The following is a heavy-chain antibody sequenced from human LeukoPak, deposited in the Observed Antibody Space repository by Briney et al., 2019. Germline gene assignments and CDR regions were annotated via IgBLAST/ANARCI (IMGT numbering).Heavy chain of an antibody. J-gene: IGHJ3*02. Sequence: SETLSLTCTVSGASISGSGYYWGWIRQPPGKGLEWIGSIYYSGSTYYNPSLKSRVTISVDTSKNQFSLKLSSVTAADTAVYYCARAYYYDSLYAFDIWGQGTMVTVSS. CDR2: IYYSGST. D-gene: IGHD3-22*01. CDR1: GASISGSGYY. CDR3: ARAYYYDSLYAFDI. V-gene: IGHV4-39*07.